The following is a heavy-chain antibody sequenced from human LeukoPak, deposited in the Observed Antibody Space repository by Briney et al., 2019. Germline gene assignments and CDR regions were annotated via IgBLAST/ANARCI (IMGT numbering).Heavy chain of an antibody. CDR3: ARRRAVDWFDP. V-gene: IGHV1-18*01. CDR2: ISAYNGNT. Sequence: ASVKVSCKASGYTITSNGISWVRQAPGQGLEWMGWISAYNGNTNYAQKLQGRVTMTTDTSTSTAYMELRSLRSDDTAVYYCARRRAVDWFDPWGQRTLVTVSS. J-gene: IGHJ5*02. CDR1: GYTITSNG.